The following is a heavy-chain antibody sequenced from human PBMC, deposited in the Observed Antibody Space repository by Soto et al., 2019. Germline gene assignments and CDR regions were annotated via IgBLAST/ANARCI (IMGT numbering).Heavy chain of an antibody. CDR3: ARGPPPVLRFLEWLEGNYGMDV. D-gene: IGHD3-3*01. J-gene: IGHJ6*02. CDR1: GYTFTSYD. V-gene: IGHV1-8*01. CDR2: MNPNSGNT. Sequence: ASVKVSGKASGYTFTSYDINWARQATGQGLEWMGWMNPNSGNTGYAQKFRGRVTMTRNTSISTAYMELSSLRSEDTAVYYCARGPPPVLRFLEWLEGNYGMDVWGQGTTVTVSS.